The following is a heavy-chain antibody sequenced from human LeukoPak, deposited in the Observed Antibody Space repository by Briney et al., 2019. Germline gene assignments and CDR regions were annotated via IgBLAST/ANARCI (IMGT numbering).Heavy chain of an antibody. D-gene: IGHD6-13*01. CDR2: IIPIFGTA. J-gene: IGHJ6*03. CDR3: ARGVGSSSWIDTLKYYYYYYMDV. V-gene: IGHV1-69*05. CDR1: GGTFSSYP. Sequence: GASVKVSCKASGGTFSSYPISWVRQAPGQALDWMGGIIPIFGTANYPQKFQCRVTITTDECTRTAYMGLGSLRSEDTTVYYCARGVGSSSWIDTLKYYYYYYMDVWGKGTTVTVSS.